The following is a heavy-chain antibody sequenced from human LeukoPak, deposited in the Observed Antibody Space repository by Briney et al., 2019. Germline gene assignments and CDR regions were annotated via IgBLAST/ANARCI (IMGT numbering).Heavy chain of an antibody. J-gene: IGHJ4*02. Sequence: GGSLRLSCAASGFLFSSYWMGWVRQAPGKGLEWVANIKRDGSERYYEDSVKGRFTISRDNAQSSLYLQMNSLREEDTAVYDCARDKEAAVDFWSGYYPLWGQGTLVTVSS. CDR2: IKRDGSER. V-gene: IGHV3-7*01. CDR1: GFLFSSYW. D-gene: IGHD3-3*01. CDR3: ARDKEAAVDFWSGYYPL.